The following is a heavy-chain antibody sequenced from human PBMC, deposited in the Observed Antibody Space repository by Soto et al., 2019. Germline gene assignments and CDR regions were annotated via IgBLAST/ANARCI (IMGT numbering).Heavy chain of an antibody. CDR2: LSTYKGNT. V-gene: IGHV1-18*01. CDR3: ARQGFDY. J-gene: IGHJ4*02. Sequence: SWVRQAPGQGLEWMGWLSTYKGNTNYAQNLQGRVTMTTDTSTSTVYMELRSLTSDDRAVYYCARQGFDYWGQGTLVTVSS.